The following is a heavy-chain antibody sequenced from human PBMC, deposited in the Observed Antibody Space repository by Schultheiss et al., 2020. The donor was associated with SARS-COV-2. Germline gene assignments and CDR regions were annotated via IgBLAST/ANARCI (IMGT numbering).Heavy chain of an antibody. J-gene: IGHJ4*02. V-gene: IGHV3-21*05. CDR2: ISSSSSYI. CDR3: ARDYGVHGFDY. D-gene: IGHD1-1*01. CDR1: GFTFSSYE. Sequence: GESLKISCAASGFTFSSYEMNWVRQAPGKGLEWVSYISSSSSYIYYADSVKGRFTISRDNAKNSLYLQMNSLRAEDTAVYYCARDYGVHGFDYWGQGTLVTVSS.